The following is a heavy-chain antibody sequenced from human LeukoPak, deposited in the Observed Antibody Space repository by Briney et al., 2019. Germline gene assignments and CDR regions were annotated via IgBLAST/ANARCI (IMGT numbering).Heavy chain of an antibody. CDR1: GFSLSSYS. D-gene: IGHD3-16*01. V-gene: IGHV3-64*01. CDR2: ISTDGSRT. CDR3: AREGQGDYEY. Sequence: GGSLRLSSAASGFSLSSYSTYSVRQAPRKGAESVSAISTDGSRTYYANSVKGRFTISRDNSKNTLYLQMGSLRPEDMAGYYCAREGQGDYEYWGQGTLVTVSS. J-gene: IGHJ4*02.